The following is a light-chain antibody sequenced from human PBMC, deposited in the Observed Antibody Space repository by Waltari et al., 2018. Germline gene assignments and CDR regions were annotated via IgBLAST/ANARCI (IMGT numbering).Light chain of an antibody. Sequence: DIQLTQSPSSVSASVGDRVTITCRASQGLRNWLAWYQQKPGKAPKRLIFGATTLQSGVPSRLSGSGSGTDFTLTISSLQPEDFATYYCQQYNTNSPWTFGQGTKVEIK. CDR1: QGLRNW. V-gene: IGKV1D-16*01. CDR3: QQYNTNSPWT. J-gene: IGKJ1*01. CDR2: GAT.